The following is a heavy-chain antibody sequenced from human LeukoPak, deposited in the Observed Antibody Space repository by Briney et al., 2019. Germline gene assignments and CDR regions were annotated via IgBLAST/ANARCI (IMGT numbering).Heavy chain of an antibody. CDR3: ATTNDGGGYQWGDFFDL. CDR2: IIPNLGTT. CDR1: GGTSNSHA. V-gene: IGHV1-69*10. D-gene: IGHD3-22*01. Sequence: EASVKVSFKASGGTSNSHAISWVRQAPGQGLEWMGRIIPNLGTTNRAQNFQDRVTLTADKSTNTAYMELTSLTSDDTAVYYCATTNDGGGYQWGDFFDLWGQGTLVTVSS. J-gene: IGHJ4*02.